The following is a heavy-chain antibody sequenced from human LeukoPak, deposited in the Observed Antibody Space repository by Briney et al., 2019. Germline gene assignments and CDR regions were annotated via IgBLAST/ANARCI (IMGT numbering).Heavy chain of an antibody. CDR3: ARSPYEKYSSGYYFDY. CDR2: IYHSGST. CDR1: NYSISSGYY. Sequence: SETLSLTCTVSNYSISSGYYWGWIRQPPGKGLEWIGSIYHSGSTYYNPSLKSRVTISVDTSKNQFSLNLSSVTAADTAVYYCARSPYEKYSSGYYFDYWGQGTLVTVSS. V-gene: IGHV4-38-2*02. D-gene: IGHD3-22*01. J-gene: IGHJ4*02.